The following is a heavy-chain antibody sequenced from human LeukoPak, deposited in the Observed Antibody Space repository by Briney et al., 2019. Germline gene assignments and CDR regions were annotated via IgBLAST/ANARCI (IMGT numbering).Heavy chain of an antibody. CDR3: ARVKDRGYSYPGASDI. Sequence: ASVKVSCKASGYTFTSYGISWVRQAPGQGLEWMGWISAYNGNTNYAQKLQGRVTVTRDTSTSTVYMELSSLRSEDTAVYYCARVKDRGYSYPGASDIWGQGTRVTVSS. V-gene: IGHV1-18*01. CDR2: ISAYNGNT. CDR1: GYTFTSYG. J-gene: IGHJ3*02. D-gene: IGHD5-18*01.